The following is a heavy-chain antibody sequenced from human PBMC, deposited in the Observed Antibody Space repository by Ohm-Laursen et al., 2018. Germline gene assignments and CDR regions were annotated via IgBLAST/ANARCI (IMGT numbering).Heavy chain of an antibody. Sequence: GTLSLTWTVSGGSISSYYWSWIRQPPGKGLEWIGYIYYSGSTNYNPSLKSRVTISVDTSKNQLSLKLSSVTAADTAVYYCAKGGSSRNHYYYGMDVWGQGTTVTVSS. CDR1: GGSISSYY. CDR3: AKGGSSRNHYYYGMDV. V-gene: IGHV4-59*01. J-gene: IGHJ6*02. D-gene: IGHD1-14*01. CDR2: IYYSGST.